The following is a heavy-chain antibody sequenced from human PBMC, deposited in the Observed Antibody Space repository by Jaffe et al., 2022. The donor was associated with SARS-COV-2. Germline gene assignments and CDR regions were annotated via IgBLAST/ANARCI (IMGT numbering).Heavy chain of an antibody. Sequence: QVQVVESGGGVVQPGRSLRLSCAASGFTFSSYAMHWVRQAPGKGLEWVAVISYDGSNKYYADSVKGRFTISRDNSRNTLYLQMDSLRAEDTAVYYCGRDSYDYVWGSYRFPYWGQGTLVTVSS. D-gene: IGHD3-16*02. CDR3: GRDSYDYVWGSYRFPY. J-gene: IGHJ4*02. CDR2: ISYDGSNK. V-gene: IGHV3-30*04. CDR1: GFTFSSYA.